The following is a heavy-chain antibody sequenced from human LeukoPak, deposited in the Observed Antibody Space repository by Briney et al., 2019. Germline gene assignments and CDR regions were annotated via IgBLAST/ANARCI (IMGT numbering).Heavy chain of an antibody. CDR3: ARDYSSGWPSFDY. D-gene: IGHD6-19*01. J-gene: IGHJ4*02. Sequence: ASVKVSCKASGYTFTCYYMHWVRQAPGQGLEWMGRINPNSSGTNYAQKFQGRVTMTTDTSTSTAYMELRSLRSDDTAVYYCARDYSSGWPSFDYWGQGTLVTVSS. V-gene: IGHV1-2*06. CDR2: INPNSSGT. CDR1: GYTFTCYY.